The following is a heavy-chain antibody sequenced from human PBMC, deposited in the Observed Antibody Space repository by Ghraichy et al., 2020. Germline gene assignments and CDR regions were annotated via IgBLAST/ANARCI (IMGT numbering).Heavy chain of an antibody. CDR1: GFTFDDYC. J-gene: IGHJ4*02. V-gene: IGHV3-20*01. CDR3: AKDRPWTDY. CDR2: INWNGGST. Sequence: GESLNISCAASGFTFDDYCMSWVRQAPGKGLEWVSGINWNGGSTGYADSVKGRFTISRDNAKNSLYLQMNSLRAEDTALYHCAKDRPWTDYWGQGTLVTVSS. D-gene: IGHD1-1*01.